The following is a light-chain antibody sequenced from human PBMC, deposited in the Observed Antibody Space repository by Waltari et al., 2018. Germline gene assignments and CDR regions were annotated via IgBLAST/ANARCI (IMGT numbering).Light chain of an antibody. V-gene: IGKV6-21*01. Sequence: DIELTQSPDFQSVTPTETFTITCRASQDIGSSLHWYQQKPDQSPKLLIYYASQSFSGVPSRFTGSGSGTDFTLTINGLEAEDAATYYCHQSGDLPRSFGQGTKLEIK. CDR1: QDIGSS. CDR2: YAS. J-gene: IGKJ2*03. CDR3: HQSGDLPRS.